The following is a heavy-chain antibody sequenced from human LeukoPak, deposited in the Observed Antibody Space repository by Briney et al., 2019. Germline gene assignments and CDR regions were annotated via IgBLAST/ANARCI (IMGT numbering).Heavy chain of an antibody. CDR1: GFIVSSTY. CDR2: IHNDGST. D-gene: IGHD3-3*02. CDR3: AALARDC. V-gene: IGHV3-53*01. J-gene: IGHJ4*02. Sequence: GGSLRLSCAVSGFIVSSTYMTWVRQAPGKGLEWASVIHNDGSTYHADSVKGRFTISRDNSKNTLYLQMNSLRVEDTAAYYCAALARDCWGQGTLVTVSS.